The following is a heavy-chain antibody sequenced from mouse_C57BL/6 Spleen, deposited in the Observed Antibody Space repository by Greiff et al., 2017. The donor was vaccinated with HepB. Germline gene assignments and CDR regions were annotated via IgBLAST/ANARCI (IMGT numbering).Heavy chain of an antibody. V-gene: IGHV5-9*01. Sequence: VQLKQSGGGLVKPGGSLKLSCAASGFTFSSYTMSWVSQTPEKRLEWVAPISGGGGNTYYPDSVKGRFTISRDNAKNTLYLQMSSLRSEDTALYDCARHVGLRPYYYAMDYWGQGTSVTVSS. CDR3: ARHVGLRPYYYAMDY. J-gene: IGHJ4*01. D-gene: IGHD2-4*01. CDR1: GFTFSSYT. CDR2: ISGGGGNT.